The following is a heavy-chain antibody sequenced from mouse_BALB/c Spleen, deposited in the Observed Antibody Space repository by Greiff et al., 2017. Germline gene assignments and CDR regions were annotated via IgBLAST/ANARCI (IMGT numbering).Heavy chain of an antibody. V-gene: IGHV1S135*01. Sequence: LVESGPELMKPGASVKISCKASGYSFTSYYMHWVKQSHGKSLEWIGYIDPFNGGTSYNQKFKGKATLTVDKSSSTAYMHLSSLTSEDSAVYYCARRDGTYWGQGTSVTVSS. J-gene: IGHJ4*01. CDR1: GYSFTSYY. D-gene: IGHD1-1*01. CDR2: IDPFNGGT. CDR3: ARRDGTY.